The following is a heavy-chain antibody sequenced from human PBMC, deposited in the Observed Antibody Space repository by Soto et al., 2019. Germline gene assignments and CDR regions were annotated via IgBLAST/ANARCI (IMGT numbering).Heavy chain of an antibody. D-gene: IGHD2-8*01. CDR2: ISTYNGNT. J-gene: IGHJ6*02. CDR3: ARDPYHVLMVNAPNLYGMDV. CDR1: GYTFTTYD. V-gene: IGHV1-18*01. Sequence: QVQLVQSGAEVKKPGASVKVYCKASGYTFTTYDISWVRQAPGQGLEWMGRISTYNGNTTYPQSLQGRLTMTTDTSTTTAYMELRNLRSDDTAVYYCARDPYHVLMVNAPNLYGMDVWGQGTTVTVSS.